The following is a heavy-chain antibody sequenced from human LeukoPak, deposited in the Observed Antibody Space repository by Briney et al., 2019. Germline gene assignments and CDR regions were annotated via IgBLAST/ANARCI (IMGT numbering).Heavy chain of an antibody. J-gene: IGHJ6*03. CDR3: ARAPLRGGDYYYMDV. CDR1: GGTFSSYA. Sequence: ASVKVSCKASGGTFSSYAISWVRQAPGQGLEWMGGITPIFGTANYAQKFQGRVTITADKSTSTAYMELSSLRSEDTAVYYCARAPLRGGDYYYMDVWGKGTTVTVSS. V-gene: IGHV1-69*06. D-gene: IGHD1-26*01. CDR2: ITPIFGTA.